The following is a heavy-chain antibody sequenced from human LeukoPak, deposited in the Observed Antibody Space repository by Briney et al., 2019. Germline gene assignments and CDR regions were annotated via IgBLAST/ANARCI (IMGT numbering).Heavy chain of an antibody. CDR1: GFTFDDYV. Sequence: GRSLRLSCAASGFTFDDYVMHRVRQAPGKGLEWVSGISWNSGSIGYADSVKGRFTISRDNAKNSLYLQMNSLRAEDTALYYCAKGPSYYDSSSYPYYYYGMDVWGQGTTVTVSS. J-gene: IGHJ6*02. CDR3: AKGPSYYDSSSYPYYYYGMDV. D-gene: IGHD3-22*01. CDR2: ISWNSGSI. V-gene: IGHV3-9*01.